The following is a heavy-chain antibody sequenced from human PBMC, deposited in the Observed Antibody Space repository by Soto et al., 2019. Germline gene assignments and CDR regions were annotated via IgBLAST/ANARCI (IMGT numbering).Heavy chain of an antibody. D-gene: IGHD3-10*01. V-gene: IGHV3-7*01. Sequence: EVQLVESGGGLVQPGNSLRLSCEASGFSLANFWMTWVRQAPGMGPEWVANIKEDGSMRYYMDSVEGRFTISRDNANXXXXXXXXXXXXXXXXXXXXXXXXXXXXXXXXXTCYYEALDIWGQGTMVTVSS. J-gene: IGHJ3*02. CDR2: IKEDGSMR. CDR1: GFSLANFW. CDR3: XXXXXXXXXXXXXTCYYEALDI.